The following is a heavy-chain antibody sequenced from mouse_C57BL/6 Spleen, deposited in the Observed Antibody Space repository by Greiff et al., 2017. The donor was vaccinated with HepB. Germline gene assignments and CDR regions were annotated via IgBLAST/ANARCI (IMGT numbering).Heavy chain of an antibody. CDR1: GYTFTSYW. V-gene: IGHV1-50*01. D-gene: IGHD2-1*01. J-gene: IGHJ4*01. Sequence: VQLQQPGAELVKPGASVKLSCKASGYTFTSYWMQWVKQRPGQGLEWIGEIDPSDSYTNYNQKFKGKATLTVDTSSSTAYMQLSSLTSEDSAVYYCANGNYEAMDYWGQGTSVTVSS. CDR2: IDPSDSYT. CDR3: ANGNYEAMDY.